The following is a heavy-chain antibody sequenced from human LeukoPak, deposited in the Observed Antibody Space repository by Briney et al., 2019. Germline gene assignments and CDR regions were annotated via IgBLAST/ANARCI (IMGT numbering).Heavy chain of an antibody. D-gene: IGHD6-25*01. CDR2: ISWNSGSI. CDR3: AKARAADYYYYGMDV. CDR1: GFTFDDYA. V-gene: IGHV3-9*01. Sequence: PGGSLRLSCAASGFTFDDYAMHWVRQAPGKGLEWVSGISWNSGSIGYADSVKGRFTISRDNAKNSLYLQMNSLRAVDTALYYCAKARAADYYYYGMDVWGQGTTVTVSS. J-gene: IGHJ6*02.